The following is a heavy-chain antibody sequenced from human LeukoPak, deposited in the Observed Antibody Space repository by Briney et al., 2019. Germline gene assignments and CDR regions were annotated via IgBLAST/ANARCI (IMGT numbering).Heavy chain of an antibody. Sequence: QTGGSLRLSCAASGFTFSSYSMSWVRQAPGKGLEWVSAISGSGGSTYYADSVKGRFTTSRDNSKNTLYLQMNSLRAEDTAVYYCAKGRRGYSYGPLDYWGQGTLVTVSS. CDR3: AKGRRGYSYGPLDY. J-gene: IGHJ4*02. V-gene: IGHV3-23*01. CDR1: GFTFSSYS. CDR2: ISGSGGST. D-gene: IGHD5-18*01.